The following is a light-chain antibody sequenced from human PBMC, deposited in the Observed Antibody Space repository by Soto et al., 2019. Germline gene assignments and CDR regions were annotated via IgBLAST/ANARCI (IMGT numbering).Light chain of an antibody. CDR1: SSDVGAYNY. CDR2: DVS. J-gene: IGLJ2*01. Sequence: QSALTQPASVSGSPGQSITISCTGTSSDVGAYNYVSWYQQHPGKAPKLMIYDVSNRPSGVSNRFSGSKSGNTASLTISGLPPEDEADYYCTSFTSASTQVFGGGTKLTVL. V-gene: IGLV2-14*01. CDR3: TSFTSASTQV.